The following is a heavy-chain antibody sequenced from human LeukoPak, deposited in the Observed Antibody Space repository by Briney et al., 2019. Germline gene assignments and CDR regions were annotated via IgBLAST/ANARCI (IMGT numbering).Heavy chain of an antibody. V-gene: IGHV1-2*02. D-gene: IGHD5-12*01. CDR2: INPNSGGT. J-gene: IGHJ4*02. CDR3: ARDRIVATIIDYFDY. Sequence: ASVKVSCKASGYTFTGYYMHWVRQAPGQGLEWMGWINPNSGGTNYAQKFQGRVTMTRDTSISTAYLALRRLRSDDTAVYYCARDRIVATIIDYFDYWGQGTLVTVSS. CDR1: GYTFTGYY.